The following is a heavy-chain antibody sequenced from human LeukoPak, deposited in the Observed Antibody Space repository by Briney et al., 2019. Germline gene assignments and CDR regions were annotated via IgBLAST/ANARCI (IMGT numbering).Heavy chain of an antibody. CDR1: GYTFTSYA. CDR2: ISAYNGNT. Sequence: EASVKASCKASGYTFTSYAMHWVRQAPGQGLEWMGWISAYNGNTNYAQKLQGRVTMTTDTSTSTAYMELRSLRSDDTAVYYCARERSYYFDYWGQGTLVTVSS. V-gene: IGHV1-18*01. CDR3: ARERSYYFDY. D-gene: IGHD4-17*01. J-gene: IGHJ4*02.